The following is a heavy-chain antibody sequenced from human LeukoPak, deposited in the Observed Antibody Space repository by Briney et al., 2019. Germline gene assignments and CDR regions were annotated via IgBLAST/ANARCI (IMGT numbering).Heavy chain of an antibody. CDR3: AREDSGGWLSAY. CDR2: IWHDGSKQ. Sequence: PGRSLSLSCAASGFMFSEHGMHWIRQAPGKGLEWVAVIWHDGSKQLYADSVKGRFSISRDDSTSTLYLQMNSLRAEDTAVYYCAREDSGGWLSAYWGQGTLVTVSS. D-gene: IGHD2-15*01. CDR1: GFMFSEHG. J-gene: IGHJ4*02. V-gene: IGHV3-33*01.